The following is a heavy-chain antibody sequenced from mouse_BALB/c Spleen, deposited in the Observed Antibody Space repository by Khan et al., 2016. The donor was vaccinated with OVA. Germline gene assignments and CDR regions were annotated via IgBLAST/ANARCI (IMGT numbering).Heavy chain of an antibody. J-gene: IGHJ3*01. CDR2: INPSNGYT. D-gene: IGHD2-14*01. V-gene: IGHV1-4*01. CDR1: GYTFTSYT. Sequence: VQLKQSGAELARPGASLKMSCKASGYTFTSYTIHWIKLGPGQVLAWIGYINPSNGYTNYNQKFKDKATLTADKSSTTAYMQLSSLTSDDSAVYNCVRDGAYHRNDGWFAYWGQGTLVTVSA. CDR3: VRDGAYHRNDGWFAY.